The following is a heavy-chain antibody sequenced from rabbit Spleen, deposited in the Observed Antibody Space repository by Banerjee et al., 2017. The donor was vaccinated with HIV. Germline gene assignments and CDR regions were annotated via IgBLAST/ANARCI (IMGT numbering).Heavy chain of an antibody. D-gene: IGHD2-1*01. J-gene: IGHJ4*01. Sequence: QEQLVESGGGLVQPEGSLTLTCTASGFSFNSGYDMCWVRQAPGKGLECIACIYTGSSGSTYYANWAKGRFTISKTSSTTVTLQMTSLTVADTATYFCARGSATMTMVITGFYLNLWGPGTLVTVS. CDR3: ARGSATMTMVITGFYLNL. CDR2: IYTGSSGST. V-gene: IGHV1S45*01. CDR1: GFSFNSGYD.